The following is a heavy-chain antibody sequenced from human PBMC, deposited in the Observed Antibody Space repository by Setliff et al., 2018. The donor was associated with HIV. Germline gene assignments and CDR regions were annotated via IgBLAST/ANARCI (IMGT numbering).Heavy chain of an antibody. Sequence: GGSLRLSCAASGFTYSSYWMGWVRQAPGKGLEWVANIKQDGSEKYYVDSVKGRFTISRDNAKNSLYLQMNSLRAEDTAVYYCSRVANSRGYSYDFDSWGQGTLVTVSS. CDR1: GFTYSSYW. CDR2: IKQDGSEK. D-gene: IGHD5-18*01. V-gene: IGHV3-7*03. CDR3: SRVANSRGYSYDFDS. J-gene: IGHJ4*02.